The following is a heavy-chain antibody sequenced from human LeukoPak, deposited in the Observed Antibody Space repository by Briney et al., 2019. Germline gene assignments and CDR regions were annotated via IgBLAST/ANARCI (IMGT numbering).Heavy chain of an antibody. CDR3: ARVPDSYSYGYASYYFDY. CDR1: GGSISTYY. D-gene: IGHD5-18*01. J-gene: IGHJ4*02. Sequence: SETLSLTCTVSGGSISTYYWSWIRQPPGKGLEWIGDIYYSGSTNYNPSLKSRVTISVDTSKNQFSLKLSSVTAADTAVYYCARVPDSYSYGYASYYFDYWGQGTLVTVSS. V-gene: IGHV4-59*12. CDR2: IYYSGST.